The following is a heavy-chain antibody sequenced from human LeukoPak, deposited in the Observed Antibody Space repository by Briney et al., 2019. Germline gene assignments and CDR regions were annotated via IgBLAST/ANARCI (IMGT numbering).Heavy chain of an antibody. V-gene: IGHV1-69*06. Sequence: AASVKVSCKASGGTFSSYAISCVRQAPGQGLEWMGGIIPIFGTANYAQKFQGRVTITADKSTSTAYTELSSLRSEDTAVYYCARDAYSSGPEYFQHWGQGTLVTVSS. CDR2: IIPIFGTA. CDR1: GGTFSSYA. J-gene: IGHJ1*01. D-gene: IGHD6-19*01. CDR3: ARDAYSSGPEYFQH.